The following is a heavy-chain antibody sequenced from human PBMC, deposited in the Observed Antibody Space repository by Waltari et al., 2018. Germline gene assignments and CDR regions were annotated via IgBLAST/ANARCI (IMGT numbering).Heavy chain of an antibody. CDR3: ATDVAPTPSAYYYYGMDV. Sequence: QVQLVQSGAEVKKPGASVTVSCKVSGYTLTALSMHWVRQAPGKGLEWMGGFDPEDGETIYAQKFQGRVTMTEDTSTDTAYMELSSLRSEDTAVYYCATDVAPTPSAYYYYGMDVWGQGTTVTVSS. J-gene: IGHJ6*02. V-gene: IGHV1-24*01. CDR2: FDPEDGET. D-gene: IGHD5-12*01. CDR1: GYTLTALS.